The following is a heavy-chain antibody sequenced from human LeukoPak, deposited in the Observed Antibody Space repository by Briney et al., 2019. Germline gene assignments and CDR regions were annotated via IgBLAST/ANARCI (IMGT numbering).Heavy chain of an antibody. CDR1: GGSFSTYY. CDR3: ARAKFIAARPDVGFYY. J-gene: IGHJ4*02. Sequence: SETLSLTCAVYGGSFSTYYWAWIRQPPGKGLEWVGEINHIGSTNYNPSLKSRVTISIDTSKNQFSLKLSSVTAADTAVYYCARAKFIAARPDVGFYYWGQGTLVTVSS. CDR2: INHIGST. D-gene: IGHD6-6*01. V-gene: IGHV4-34*01.